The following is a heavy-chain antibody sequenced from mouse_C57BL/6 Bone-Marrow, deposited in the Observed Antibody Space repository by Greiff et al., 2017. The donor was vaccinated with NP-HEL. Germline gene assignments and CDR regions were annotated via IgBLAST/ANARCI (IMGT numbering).Heavy chain of an antibody. V-gene: IGHV1-50*01. CDR3: ANIYYGNWYYFDY. CDR2: IDPSDSYT. J-gene: IGHJ2*01. Sequence: VQLQQPGAELVKPGASVKLSCKASGYTFTSYWMQWVKQRPGQGLEWIGEIDPSDSYTNYNQKFKGKATLTVDTSSSTAYMQLSSLTSEDSAVYYCANIYYGNWYYFDYWGQGTTLTVSS. CDR1: GYTFTSYW. D-gene: IGHD2-1*01.